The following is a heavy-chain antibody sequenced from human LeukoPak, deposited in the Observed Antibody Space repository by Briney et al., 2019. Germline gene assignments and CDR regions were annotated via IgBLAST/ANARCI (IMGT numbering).Heavy chain of an antibody. D-gene: IGHD1-14*01. CDR1: GGSISSGSYY. J-gene: IGHJ6*03. Sequence: SETLSLTCTVSGGSISSGSYYWSWIRQPAGKGLEWIGRIYTSGSTNYNPSLKSRVTISVDTSKNQFSLKLSSVTAADTAVCYCARVPGTPHDYYMDVWGKGTTVTVSS. CDR3: ARVPGTPHDYYMDV. CDR2: IYTSGST. V-gene: IGHV4-61*02.